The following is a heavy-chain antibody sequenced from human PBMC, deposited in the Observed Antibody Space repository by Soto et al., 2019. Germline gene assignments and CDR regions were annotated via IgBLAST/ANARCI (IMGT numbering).Heavy chain of an antibody. V-gene: IGHV1-18*04. CDR2: ISVYNGNT. CDR1: GYTFTTYG. CDR3: ARAVLRYFDWFPVGPPNGMDV. J-gene: IGHJ6*02. D-gene: IGHD3-9*01. Sequence: QVQLVQSGAEVKKPGASVKVTCKASGYTFTTYGISWVQQAPGQGLEWLGWISVYNGNTNYAQKLQGRVIMTTDTSRRIAYMELRSLRSDDTAVYFCARAVLRYFDWFPVGPPNGMDVWGQGTTVIVSS.